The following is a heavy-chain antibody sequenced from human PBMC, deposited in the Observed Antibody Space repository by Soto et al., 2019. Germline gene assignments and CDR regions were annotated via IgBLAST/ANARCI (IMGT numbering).Heavy chain of an antibody. CDR1: GYTFTGYY. J-gene: IGHJ5*02. CDR3: ARDNPHCSGGSCYPTNYNWFDP. Sequence: GASVKACKASGYTFTGYYMHWVRQAPGQGLEWMGWINPNSGGTNYAQKFQGWVTMTRDTSISTAYMELSRLRSDDTAVYYCARDNPHCSGGSCYPTNYNWFDPWGQGTLVTVSS. D-gene: IGHD2-15*01. CDR2: INPNSGGT. V-gene: IGHV1-2*04.